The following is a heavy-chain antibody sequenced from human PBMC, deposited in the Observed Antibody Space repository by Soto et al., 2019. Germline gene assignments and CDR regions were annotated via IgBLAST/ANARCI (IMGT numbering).Heavy chain of an antibody. D-gene: IGHD2-21*02. V-gene: IGHV3-48*01. CDR3: ARDTRTKGVTPSFFDY. CDR1: GFTFSSYS. CDR2: ISSSSSTI. Sequence: GGSLRLSCAASGFTFSSYSMNWVRQAPGKGLEWVSYISSSSSTIYYADSVKGRFTISRDNAKNSLYLQMNSLRAEDTAVYYCARDTRTKGVTPSFFDYWGQGTLVTVSS. J-gene: IGHJ4*02.